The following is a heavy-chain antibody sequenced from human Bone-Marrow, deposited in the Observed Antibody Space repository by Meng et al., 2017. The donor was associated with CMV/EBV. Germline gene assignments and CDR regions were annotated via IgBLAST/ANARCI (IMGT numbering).Heavy chain of an antibody. CDR1: GGSINSYY. V-gene: IGHV4-59*08. J-gene: IGHJ4*03. D-gene: IGHD2-2*03. CDR2: IYYIGSN. Sequence: SEPLSLTCTVSGGSINSYYWSWIRQPPGKALEWIGYIYYIGSNSYNPSLKSRVTISIDTSKNQFPLRLSSATAADTAVYFCARQRSGYCSGTSCYDPYYFDFWGQGTMVTVSS. CDR3: ARQRSGYCSGTSCYDPYYFDF.